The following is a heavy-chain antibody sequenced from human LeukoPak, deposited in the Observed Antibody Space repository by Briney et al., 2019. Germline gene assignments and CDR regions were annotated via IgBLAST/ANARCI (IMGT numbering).Heavy chain of an antibody. CDR2: INDSGDST. V-gene: IGHV3-23*01. CDR1: GFSFSSSA. CDR3: AKAAGGLVY. J-gene: IGHJ4*02. Sequence: GGSLRLSCAASGFSFSSSAMSWVRQAPGKGLDWVSAINDSGDSTYYADSVKGRFTVSSDNSKNTLYLQMNGLRAEDTAVYHCAKAAGGLVYWGQGTLVIISS. D-gene: IGHD6-19*01.